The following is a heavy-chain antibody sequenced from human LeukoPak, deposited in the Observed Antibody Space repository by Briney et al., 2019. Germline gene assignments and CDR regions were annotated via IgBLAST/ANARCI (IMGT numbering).Heavy chain of an antibody. J-gene: IGHJ3*02. D-gene: IGHD3-9*01. V-gene: IGHV4-30-2*01. CDR2: IYHSGST. CDR3: ARGHPYYDILTGPSPDAFDI. Sequence: PSETLSLTCAVSGGSISGGGYSWSWIRQPPGKGLEWIGYIYHSGSTYYNPSLKSRVTISVDRSKNQFSLKLSSVTAADTAVYYCARGHPYYDILTGPSPDAFDIWGQGTMVTVSS. CDR1: GGSISGGGYS.